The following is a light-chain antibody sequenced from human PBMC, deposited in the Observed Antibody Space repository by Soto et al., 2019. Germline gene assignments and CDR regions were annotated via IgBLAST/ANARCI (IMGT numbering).Light chain of an antibody. CDR1: QSISNW. CDR3: QQYNSYSWT. J-gene: IGKJ1*01. V-gene: IGKV1-5*01. Sequence: DIHMTQSPSTLSSSLGDRVTITFLASQSISNWLAWYQQKPGKAPKLLIYDASSLESGVPSRFSGSGSGTEFTLSISSLQPDDFATYYCQQYNSYSWTFGQGTKVDIK. CDR2: DAS.